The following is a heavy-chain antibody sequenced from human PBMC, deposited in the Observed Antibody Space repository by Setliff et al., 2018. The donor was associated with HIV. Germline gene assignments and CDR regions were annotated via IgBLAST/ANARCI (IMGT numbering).Heavy chain of an antibody. CDR2: IYYSGDS. Sequence: PSETLSLTCTVSGASITSSYWTRIRQSPGRGLEYLGYIYYSGDSNYNPSLKSRVTISVDTSENQFSLKLTSVTAADTAMYFCARDATSEGYMDVWGKGTTVTVSS. V-gene: IGHV4-59*12. CDR1: GASITSSY. CDR3: ARDATSEGYMDV. J-gene: IGHJ6*03.